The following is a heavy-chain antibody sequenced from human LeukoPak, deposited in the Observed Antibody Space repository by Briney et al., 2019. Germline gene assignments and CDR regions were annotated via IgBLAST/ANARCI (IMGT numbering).Heavy chain of an antibody. J-gene: IGHJ4*02. V-gene: IGHV3-30*03. D-gene: IGHD6-13*01. CDR3: ARAHSSSWGAGDFDY. CDR2: ISYDGSNK. Sequence: TGGSLRLSCAASGFTFSTYGMHWVRQAPGKGLEWVAVISYDGSNKYYADSVKGRFTISRDNSKNTLYLQMNSLRAEDTAVYYCARAHSSSWGAGDFDYWGQGTLVTVSS. CDR1: GFTFSTYG.